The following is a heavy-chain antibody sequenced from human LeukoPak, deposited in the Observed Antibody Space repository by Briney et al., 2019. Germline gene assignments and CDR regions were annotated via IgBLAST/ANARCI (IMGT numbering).Heavy chain of an antibody. J-gene: IGHJ6*03. CDR1: GFTFSSYG. D-gene: IGHD6-19*01. CDR2: ISGSGGSK. V-gene: IGHV3-23*01. CDR3: AKCSGWFVRGKDYYYYYMDV. Sequence: GGSLRLSCAASGFTFSSYGMSWVRQAPGKGLEWVSGISGSGGSKYYADSVKGRFTISRDNSKDTLYLQMNSLRAEDTAVYYCAKCSGWFVRGKDYYYYYMDVWGKGTTVTVSS.